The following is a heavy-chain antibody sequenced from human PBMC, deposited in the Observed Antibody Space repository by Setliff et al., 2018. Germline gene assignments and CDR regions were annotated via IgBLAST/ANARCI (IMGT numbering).Heavy chain of an antibody. Sequence: PGGSLRLSCAASGFTFSSYAMSWVRQAPGKGLEWVSAISGSGGSTYYADSVKSRFTISRDNSKNTLYLQMNSLRAEDTAVYYCSVRDYYDSSGYHDYWGQGTLVTVSS. D-gene: IGHD3-22*01. CDR3: SVRDYYDSSGYHDY. CDR2: ISGSGGST. J-gene: IGHJ4*02. V-gene: IGHV3-23*01. CDR1: GFTFSSYA.